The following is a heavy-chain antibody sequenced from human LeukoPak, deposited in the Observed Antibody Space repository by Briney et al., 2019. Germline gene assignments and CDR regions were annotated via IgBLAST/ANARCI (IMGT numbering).Heavy chain of an antibody. CDR1: GFTFDGYA. J-gene: IGHJ4*02. CDR3: AKGYCSGGSCYLGYFDY. D-gene: IGHD2-15*01. CDR2: ISWNSGSI. V-gene: IGHV3-9*01. Sequence: PGRSLRLSCAASGFTFDGYAMHWVRQAPGKGLEWVSGISWNSGSIGYADSVKGRFTISRDNAKNSLYLQMNSLRAEDTALYYCAKGYCSGGSCYLGYFDYWGQGTLVTVSS.